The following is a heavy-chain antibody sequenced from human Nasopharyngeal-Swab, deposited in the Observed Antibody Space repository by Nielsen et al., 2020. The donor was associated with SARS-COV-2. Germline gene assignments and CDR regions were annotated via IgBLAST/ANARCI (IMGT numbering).Heavy chain of an antibody. CDR1: GFTFSNAW. Sequence: GESLKISCAASGFTFSNAWMSWVRQAPGKGLEWVGRIKSKTDGGTTDYAAPVKGRFTISRDDSKNMLYLQMNSLKTEDTAVYYCTTDLLGAGAYYYYGMDVWGQGTTVTVSS. CDR3: TTDLLGAGAYYYYGMDV. V-gene: IGHV3-15*01. CDR2: IKSKTDGGTT. D-gene: IGHD6-19*01. J-gene: IGHJ6*02.